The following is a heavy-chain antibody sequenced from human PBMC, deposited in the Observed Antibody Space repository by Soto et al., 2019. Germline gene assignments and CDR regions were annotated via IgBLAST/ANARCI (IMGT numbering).Heavy chain of an antibody. J-gene: IGHJ5*02. Sequence: KQSQTLSLTCAISGDSVSSNSAAWNWIRQSPSRGLEWLGRTYYRSKWYNDYAVSVKSRITINPDTSKNQFSLQLNSVTPEDTAVYYCARVGPYTIFGVVIIPDNWFDPWGQGTLVTVSS. CDR3: ARVGPYTIFGVVIIPDNWFDP. CDR1: GDSVSSNSAA. V-gene: IGHV6-1*01. CDR2: TYYRSKWYN. D-gene: IGHD3-3*01.